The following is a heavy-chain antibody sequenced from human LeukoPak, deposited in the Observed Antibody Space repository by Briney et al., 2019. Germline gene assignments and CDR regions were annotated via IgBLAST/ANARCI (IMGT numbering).Heavy chain of an antibody. D-gene: IGHD3-22*01. CDR3: ARAIHDSSGYYYFDY. Sequence: GASVKVSCKASGYTFTGYYMHWVRQAPGQGLEWMGRINPNSGGTNYAQKFQGRVTMTRDTSISTAYMELSRLRSDDTAVHYCARAIHDSSGYYYFDYWGQGTLVTVSS. J-gene: IGHJ4*02. CDR2: INPNSGGT. V-gene: IGHV1-2*06. CDR1: GYTFTGYY.